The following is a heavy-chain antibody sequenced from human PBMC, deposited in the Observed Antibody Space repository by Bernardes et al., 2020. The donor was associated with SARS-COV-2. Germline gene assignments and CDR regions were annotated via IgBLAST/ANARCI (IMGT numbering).Heavy chain of an antibody. CDR2: IYYSGST. J-gene: IGHJ3*02. CDR1: GGSISSYY. Sequence: SETLSLTCTVPGGSISSYYWSWIRQPPGKGLEWIGYIYYSGSTNYNPSLKSRVTISVDTSKNQFSLKLSSVTAADTAVYYCARASGFHYCSRGSCHFKVSAFGIWGQETMVTVAS. CDR3: ARASGFHYCSRGSCHFKVSAFGI. V-gene: IGHV4-59*01. D-gene: IGHD2-15*01.